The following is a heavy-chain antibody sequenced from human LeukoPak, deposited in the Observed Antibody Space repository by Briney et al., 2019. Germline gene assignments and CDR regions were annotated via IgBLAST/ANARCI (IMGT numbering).Heavy chain of an antibody. V-gene: IGHV1-3*01. Sequence: ASVKVSCKASGYTFTSYAMHWVRQAPGQRLEWMGWINAGNGNTKYSQKFQGRVTITRDTSASTAYMELSSLRSEDTAVYYCARDLSDYYDSSGYSNWFDPWGQGTLVTVSS. CDR1: GYTFTSYA. CDR3: ARDLSDYYDSSGYSNWFDP. CDR2: INAGNGNT. J-gene: IGHJ5*02. D-gene: IGHD3-22*01.